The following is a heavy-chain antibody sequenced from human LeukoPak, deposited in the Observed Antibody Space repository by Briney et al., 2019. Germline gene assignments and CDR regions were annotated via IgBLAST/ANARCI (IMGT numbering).Heavy chain of an antibody. CDR3: ARLRWYADSSGYYFDY. J-gene: IGHJ4*02. CDR1: AFTFSDYY. CDR2: IGSIRSYT. Sequence: PAGSLRLSCAASAFTFSDYYMSWIRQAPGKGLEWVSSIGSIRSYTNYADSVKGRFTISGDNAKNSLYLQMNSLRAEDTAVYYCARLRWYADSSGYYFDYWGQGSLVTVSS. D-gene: IGHD3-22*01. V-gene: IGHV3-11*03.